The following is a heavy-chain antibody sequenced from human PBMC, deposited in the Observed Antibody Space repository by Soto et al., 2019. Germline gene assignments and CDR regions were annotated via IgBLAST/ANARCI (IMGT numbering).Heavy chain of an antibody. V-gene: IGHV3-7*04. CDR3: VRDPDILTGVNFHY. J-gene: IGHJ4*02. Sequence: GGSLRLSCAASGFTFSSDWMNWVRQAPGTGLEWVANINQDGVQKYYVDSVKGRFTISRDNAKNSLYLEMNSLRAEDTAVYYCVRDPDILTGVNFHYWGQGTLVTVSS. CDR1: GFTFSSDW. D-gene: IGHD3-9*01. CDR2: INQDGVQK.